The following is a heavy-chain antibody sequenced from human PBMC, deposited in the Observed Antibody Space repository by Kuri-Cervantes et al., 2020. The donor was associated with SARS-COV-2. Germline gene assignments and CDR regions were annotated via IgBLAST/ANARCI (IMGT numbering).Heavy chain of an antibody. V-gene: IGHV4-39*01. D-gene: IGHD6-19*01. CDR2: IYYSGST. CDR1: GGSISSSSYY. CDR3: ARHGDSGWYNYYYYMDV. J-gene: IGHJ6*03. Sequence: GSLRLSCAVSGGSISSSSYYWGWIRQPPGNGLEWIGSIYYSGSTYYNPSLKSRVTISVDKSKNQFSLKLSSVTAADTAVYYCARHGDSGWYNYYYYMDVWGKGTTVTVSS.